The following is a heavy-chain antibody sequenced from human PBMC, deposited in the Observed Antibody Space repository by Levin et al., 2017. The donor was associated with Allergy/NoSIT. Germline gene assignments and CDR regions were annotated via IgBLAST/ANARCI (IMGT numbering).Heavy chain of an antibody. D-gene: IGHD3-10*01. J-gene: IGHJ4*02. Sequence: SQTLSLPCAVYGGSFRGSYWSWIRQPPGKGLEWIGEINHSGSTNYNPSLKSRVTISVDTSKNQFSLKLSSVTAADTAVYYCARGGAYTMVRGVIDYWGQGTLVTVSS. CDR2: INHSGST. CDR3: ARGGAYTMVRGVIDY. CDR1: GGSFRGSY. V-gene: IGHV4-34*01.